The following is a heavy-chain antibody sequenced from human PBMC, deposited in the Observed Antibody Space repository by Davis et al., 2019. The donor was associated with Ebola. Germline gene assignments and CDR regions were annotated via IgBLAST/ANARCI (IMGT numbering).Heavy chain of an antibody. Sequence: PGGSLRLSCAASGFTFSSYGMNWVRQAPGKGLDWVSDISGGGVTTTYADSVKGRFTISRDNSKSTLYLQMNSLRAEDTAIYYCAKELVSGSSYYIDFWGQGTLVTVSS. J-gene: IGHJ4*02. CDR1: GFTFSSYG. D-gene: IGHD3-10*01. CDR3: AKELVSGSSYYIDF. V-gene: IGHV3-23*01. CDR2: ISGGGVTT.